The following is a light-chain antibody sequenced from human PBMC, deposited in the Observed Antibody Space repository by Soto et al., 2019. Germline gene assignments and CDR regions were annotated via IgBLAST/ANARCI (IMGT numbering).Light chain of an antibody. CDR1: QGISSY. CDR2: AAS. CDR3: QQYYSYPPT. V-gene: IGKV1-8*01. J-gene: IGKJ2*01. Sequence: AIRMTQSPSSFSASTGDRVTITCRASQGISSYLAWYQQKPGKAPKLLIYAASTLQSGVPSRFSGSGSGTDFTLTISCLQSEDFATYYCQQYYSYPPTFCQGTKLEIK.